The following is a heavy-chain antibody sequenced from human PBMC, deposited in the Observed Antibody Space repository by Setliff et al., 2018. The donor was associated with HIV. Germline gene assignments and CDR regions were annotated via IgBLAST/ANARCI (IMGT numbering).Heavy chain of an antibody. D-gene: IGHD2-2*01. CDR2: VHPSVGST. CDR1: GYSFSNYF. CDR3: ARQGFCSITSCYYFDS. V-gene: IGHV1-46*01. Sequence: VKVSCKASGYSFSNYFIHWVRQAPGQGLEWMGMVHPSVGSTSYAQRFQGRVTMTRDTSTGTVYMELSSLRSEDSAVYYCARQGFCSITSCYYFDSWGQGTLVTVSS. J-gene: IGHJ4*02.